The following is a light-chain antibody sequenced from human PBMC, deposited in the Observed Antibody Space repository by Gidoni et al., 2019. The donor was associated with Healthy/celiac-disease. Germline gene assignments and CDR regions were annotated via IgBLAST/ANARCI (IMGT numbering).Light chain of an antibody. CDR2: DAS. Sequence: DIQMTQSPSSLSASVGDRVTITCQASQDISNYLNWYQQKPGKAPKLLIYDASNLETGVPSRFSGSGSGTDFTFTISSLQPEDIATYYCQQYDNLPPVWPFXXXTKVEIK. CDR1: QDISNY. J-gene: IGKJ1*01. CDR3: QQYDNLPPVWP. V-gene: IGKV1-33*01.